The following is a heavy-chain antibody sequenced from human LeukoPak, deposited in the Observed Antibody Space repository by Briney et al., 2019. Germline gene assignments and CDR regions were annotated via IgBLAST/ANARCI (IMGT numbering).Heavy chain of an antibody. V-gene: IGHV1-2*02. D-gene: IGHD5-18*01. CDR3: AREYSYAFYFDY. Sequence: ASVKVSCKASGYSFTGYYIHWVRQAPGQGLEWMGRINPNSGGPNYAQKSQGRVTMTRDTPITTAYMELSSLTSDGTAVYYCAREYSYAFYFDYWGQGTLVTVSS. CDR2: INPNSGGP. CDR1: GYSFTGYY. J-gene: IGHJ4*02.